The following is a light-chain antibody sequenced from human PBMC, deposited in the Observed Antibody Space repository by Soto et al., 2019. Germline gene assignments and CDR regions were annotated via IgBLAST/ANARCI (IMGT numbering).Light chain of an antibody. J-gene: IGKJ3*01. V-gene: IGKV3-20*01. Sequence: IVLTQSPGTLSLTPGERATLSCRASQSVSNTYLAWYQQKPGQAPRLLIYVASSRATGIPDRFSGSGCGTDFTLTISSLEPEAFAVYYCQQYRRSPGLFTFGPGTKVDIK. CDR3: QQYRRSPGLFT. CDR2: VAS. CDR1: QSVSNTY.